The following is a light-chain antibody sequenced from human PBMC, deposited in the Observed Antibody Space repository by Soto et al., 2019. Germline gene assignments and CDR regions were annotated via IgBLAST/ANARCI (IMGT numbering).Light chain of an antibody. J-gene: IGKJ5*01. Sequence: EIVLTQSPGTLSLSPVKRATLSCRASQTVSSGYLTWYQQKPVQAPRLLIYGASSRATGIPDSFSGSGSGTDFTLTNSRLDPEDFAMYYCQQYGRSPITFGQGTRLEIK. CDR1: QTVSSGY. CDR3: QQYGRSPIT. CDR2: GAS. V-gene: IGKV3-20*01.